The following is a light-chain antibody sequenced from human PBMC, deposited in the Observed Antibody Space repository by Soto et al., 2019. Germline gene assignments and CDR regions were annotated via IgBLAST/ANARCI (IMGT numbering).Light chain of an antibody. V-gene: IGLV1-51*01. CDR1: RHNIGDNY. J-gene: IGLJ2*01. Sequence: QSVLTQPPSVSAAPGQTVTISCTGGRHNIGDNYVSWYQQQHGTSPKVLIYYNNKRPTGMPDRFSGAKTGTTATLDISGLQTGDEDDYYCGSWYTSLSAIIFGGGTKLTVL. CDR2: YNN. CDR3: GSWYTSLSAII.